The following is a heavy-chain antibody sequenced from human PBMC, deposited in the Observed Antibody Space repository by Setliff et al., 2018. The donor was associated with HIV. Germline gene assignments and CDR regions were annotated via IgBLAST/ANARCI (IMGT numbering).Heavy chain of an antibody. CDR2: IYSSGST. J-gene: IGHJ5*02. CDR3: ARHHDSDFSGDPDWFDP. D-gene: IGHD2-15*01. CDR1: GGSISSSSYY. V-gene: IGHV4-39*01. Sequence: PSETLSLTCTVSGGSISSSSYYWGWIRQPPGKGLEWIGSIYSSGSTYYNPSLESRVTISVDTSKNQFSLKLSSVTAADTAVYYCARHHDSDFSGDPDWFDPWGQGILVTVSS.